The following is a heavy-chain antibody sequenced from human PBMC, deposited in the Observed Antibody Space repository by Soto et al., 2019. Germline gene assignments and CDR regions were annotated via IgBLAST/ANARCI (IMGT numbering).Heavy chain of an antibody. CDR2: IIPMLTVT. CDR3: SIGSWSAETFDI. CDR1: GGTFNTYT. J-gene: IGHJ3*02. Sequence: QVHLVQSGAEVKTPGSSVKVSCKAAGGTFNTYTLIWVRQAPGHGLEWMGRIIPMLTVTNSAQKFQCRVTLTADKSTGTGFMELTSLRSDDTTIYYCSIGSWSAETFDIWGQGTMVTVSS. D-gene: IGHD2-2*01. V-gene: IGHV1-69*02.